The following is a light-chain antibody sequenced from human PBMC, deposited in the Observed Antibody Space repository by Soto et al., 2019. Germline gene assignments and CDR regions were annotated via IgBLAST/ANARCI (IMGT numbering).Light chain of an antibody. V-gene: IGKV1-39*01. CDR2: AAS. Sequence: IQLTQSPSSLSASVGDRVTITCRASQGINTFLAWYQQKPGKAPKLLNYAASTLQSGVPSRFSGSGSGTDFTLTIDSLQPEDFATYYCQQSYNSPFNFGPGTKVDIK. CDR3: QQSYNSPFN. CDR1: QGINTF. J-gene: IGKJ3*01.